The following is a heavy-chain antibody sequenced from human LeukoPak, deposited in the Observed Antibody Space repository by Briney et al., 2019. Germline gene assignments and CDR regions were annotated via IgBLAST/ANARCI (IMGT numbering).Heavy chain of an antibody. D-gene: IGHD3-22*01. CDR3: ARPYDTRGYFPDY. J-gene: IGHJ4*02. Sequence: GSLRLSCAASGFTFSSYAMNWVHQAPGKGLEWVSSISRGSDHIFYADSMKGRFTISRDNAKNSLYLQMNSLGAEDTAVYYCARPYDTRGYFPDYWGQGTLVTVSS. CDR2: ISRGSDHI. CDR1: GFTFSSYA. V-gene: IGHV3-21*01.